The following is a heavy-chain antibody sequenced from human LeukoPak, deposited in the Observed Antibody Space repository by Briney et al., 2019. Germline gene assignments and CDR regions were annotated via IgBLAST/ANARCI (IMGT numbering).Heavy chain of an antibody. CDR3: ARTYYYDSSGYRFDY. J-gene: IGHJ4*02. V-gene: IGHV1-46*01. Sequence: ASVKVSCKASGYTFTSYYMHWVRQAPGQGLEWMGIINPSGGRTSYAQKFQGRVTMTRDTSISTAYMELSRLRSDDTAVYYCARTYYYDSSGYRFDYWGQGTLVTVSS. CDR2: INPSGGRT. D-gene: IGHD3-22*01. CDR1: GYTFTSYY.